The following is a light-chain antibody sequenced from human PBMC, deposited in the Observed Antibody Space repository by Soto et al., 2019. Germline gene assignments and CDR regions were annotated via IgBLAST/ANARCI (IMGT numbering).Light chain of an antibody. Sequence: IVFTQSPSALSLSPGERATLSCGASQSVSILLAWYQQKPVQAPRLLIHGAPTRATGIPARFSSSRSGTEFTPPISGLLSDEFVVDYCYQHNNCMRTFGQGTKVDIK. CDR3: YQHNNCMRT. J-gene: IGKJ1*01. CDR1: QSVSIL. V-gene: IGKV3-15*01. CDR2: GAP.